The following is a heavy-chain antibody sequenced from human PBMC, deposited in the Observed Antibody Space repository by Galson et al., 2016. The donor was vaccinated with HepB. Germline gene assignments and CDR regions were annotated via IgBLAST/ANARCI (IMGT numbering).Heavy chain of an antibody. J-gene: IGHJ5*02. Sequence: ETLSLTCAVSGGSIRRSNWWSWVRQPPGKGLEWIGSIYYSGSTYYNPSLKSRLTMSVDTSRSDFSLILSSVTAADTAVYYCAGHYYDSGRHYFDPWGQGTLVTVSS. CDR1: GGSIRRSNW. V-gene: IGHV4-39*02. CDR3: AGHYYDSGRHYFDP. CDR2: IYYSGST. D-gene: IGHD3-10*01.